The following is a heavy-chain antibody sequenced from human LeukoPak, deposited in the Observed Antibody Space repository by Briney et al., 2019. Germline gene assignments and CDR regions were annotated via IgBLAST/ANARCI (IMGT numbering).Heavy chain of an antibody. V-gene: IGHV4-34*01. CDR3: ARHILGYSSGWYPN. Sequence: SETLSLTCTVSGDSISRYYWSWIRQPAGKGLEWIGEINHSGSTNYNPSLKSRVTISVDTSKNQFSLKLSSVTAADTAVYYCARHILGYSSGWYPNWGQGTLVTVSS. CDR1: GDSISRYY. J-gene: IGHJ4*02. CDR2: INHSGST. D-gene: IGHD6-19*01.